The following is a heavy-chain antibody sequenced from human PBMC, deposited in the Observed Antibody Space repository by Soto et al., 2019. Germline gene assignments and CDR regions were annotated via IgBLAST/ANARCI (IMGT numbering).Heavy chain of an antibody. CDR2: ISYDGSNK. CDR3: ARGYSSSWYGRGLRYYYYYYGMDV. V-gene: IGHV3-30-3*01. Sequence: QVQLVESGGGVVQPGRSLRLSCAASGFTFSSYAMHWVRQAPGKGLEWVAVISYDGSNKYYADSVKGRFTISRDNSKNTLYLQMNSLRAEDTAVYYCARGYSSSWYGRGLRYYYYYYGMDVWGQGTTVTVSS. J-gene: IGHJ6*02. CDR1: GFTFSSYA. D-gene: IGHD6-13*01.